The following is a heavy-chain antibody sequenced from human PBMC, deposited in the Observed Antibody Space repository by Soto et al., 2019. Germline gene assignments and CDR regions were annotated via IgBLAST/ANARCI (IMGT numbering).Heavy chain of an antibody. CDR1: GFTFRNYV. CDR3: GKDGWTV. D-gene: IGHD2-2*03. V-gene: IGHV3-23*01. J-gene: IGHJ4*02. Sequence: GGSLSLACAASGFTFRNYVINWLRQAPGKGLEWVSAIFNSGDRTYYADSVKGRFTTSRDNSKNTLYLQRDSRRAGDTAVYYCGKDGWTVWGQGTRVTVSS. CDR2: IFNSGDRT.